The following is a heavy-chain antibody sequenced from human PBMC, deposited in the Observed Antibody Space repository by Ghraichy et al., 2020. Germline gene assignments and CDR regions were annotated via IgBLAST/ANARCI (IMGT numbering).Heavy chain of an antibody. J-gene: IGHJ4*02. CDR1: GFTFGNYW. CDR2: VNHDGSDT. V-gene: IGHV3-74*01. Sequence: GESRNISCAASGFTFGNYWMHWVRQAPGKGLVWVSTVNHDGSDTFYADSVKGRFTISRDNAKNTLYLQMDSLRAEDTAVYYCGSVFEYWGQGSLVTVSS. CDR3: GSVFEY.